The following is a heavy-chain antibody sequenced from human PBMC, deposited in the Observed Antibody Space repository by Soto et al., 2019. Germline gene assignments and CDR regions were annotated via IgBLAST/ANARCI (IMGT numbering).Heavy chain of an antibody. CDR3: ARHAIRSYGDAFDI. Sequence: SETLSLPCTVSGGSISSSSYYWGWIRQPPGKGLEWIGSIYYSGSTYYNPSLKSRVTIAVDTSKNQFSLKLSSVTAADTAVYYCARHAIRSYGDAFDIWGQGTMVTVSS. CDR2: IYYSGST. D-gene: IGHD5-18*01. CDR1: GGSISSSSYY. J-gene: IGHJ3*02. V-gene: IGHV4-39*01.